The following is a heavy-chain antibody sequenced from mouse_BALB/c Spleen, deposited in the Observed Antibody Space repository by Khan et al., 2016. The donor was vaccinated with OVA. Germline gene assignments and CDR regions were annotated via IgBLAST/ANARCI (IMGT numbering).Heavy chain of an antibody. CDR1: GYTLTSYT. D-gene: IGHD2-14*01. CDR3: VRDGEYYRKDGWIAY. V-gene: IGHV1-4*01. Sequence: QVQLQQSGAELARPGASVKMSFKASGYTLTSYTIHWIQLRPGPGLELIGYINPSNCYTNSNQKFKDKETLTAEKSYKKAYKKMSRKKSDDSEVYNGVRDGEYYRKDGWIAYWGKGTLVNVSA. J-gene: IGHJ3*01. CDR2: INPSNCYT.